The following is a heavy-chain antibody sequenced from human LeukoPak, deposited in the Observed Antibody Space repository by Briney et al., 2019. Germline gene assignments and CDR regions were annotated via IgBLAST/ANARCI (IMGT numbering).Heavy chain of an antibody. Sequence: ASVKVSCKASGYTFTNYGITWVRQAPGQGLEWMGWINANNGNTNYAQNFQGRVTMTRDTSTSTAYMDLRSLRSDDTAVYYCARDSTVTTGAYYYYYMDVWGKGTTVTVSS. V-gene: IGHV1-18*01. D-gene: IGHD4-11*01. CDR2: INANNGNT. CDR3: ARDSTVTTGAYYYYYMDV. CDR1: GYTFTNYG. J-gene: IGHJ6*03.